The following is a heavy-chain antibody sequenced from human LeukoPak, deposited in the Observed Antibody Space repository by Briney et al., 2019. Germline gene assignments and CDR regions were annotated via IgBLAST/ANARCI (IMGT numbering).Heavy chain of an antibody. CDR2: IYHSGST. D-gene: IGHD6-13*01. CDR1: GGSISSGGYY. V-gene: IGHV4-30-2*01. J-gene: IGHJ3*02. CDR3: ARDSIAAAGTKDAFDI. Sequence: SETLSLTCTVSGGSISSGGYYWSWIRQPPGKGLEWIGYIYHSGSTYYNPSLKSRVTISVDRSKNQYSLKLSSVTAADTAVYYCARDSIAAAGTKDAFDIWGQGTMVTVSS.